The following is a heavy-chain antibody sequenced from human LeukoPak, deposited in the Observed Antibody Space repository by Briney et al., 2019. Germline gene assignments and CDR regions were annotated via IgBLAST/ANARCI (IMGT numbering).Heavy chain of an antibody. CDR3: GRDETAATGIGLDP. D-gene: IGHD6-13*01. CDR1: GYSFIAYH. V-gene: IGHV1-2*02. J-gene: IGHJ5*02. Sequence: GASVKVSCKASGYSFIAYHIHWVRQAPGQGLEWMGWINPASGATVYGQKFQGRVTMTRDTSINTVYMDLGRLTSDDTAVYYCGRDETAATGIGLDPWGQGTLVTVSS. CDR2: INPASGAT.